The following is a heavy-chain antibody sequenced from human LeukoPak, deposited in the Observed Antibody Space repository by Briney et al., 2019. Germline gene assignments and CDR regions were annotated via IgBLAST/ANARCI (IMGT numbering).Heavy chain of an antibody. V-gene: IGHV3-33*01. CDR3: ASGGPHYYDTSGYYGIDY. CDR2: IWNDGSQK. J-gene: IGHJ4*02. CDR1: GFTFSSYG. Sequence: GRSLRLSCAASGFTFSSYGMHWVRQAPGKGLEWVAVIWNDGSQKYYADSVKGRFTISRDNSKNTLYLQMNSLRAEDTAVYYCASGGPHYYDTSGYYGIDYWGQGSLVTVSS. D-gene: IGHD3-22*01.